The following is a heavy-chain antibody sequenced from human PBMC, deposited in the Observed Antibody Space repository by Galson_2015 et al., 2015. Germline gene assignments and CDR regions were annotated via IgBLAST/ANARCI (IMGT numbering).Heavy chain of an antibody. D-gene: IGHD3-10*01. CDR1: GYTFTSYD. J-gene: IGHJ5*02. Sequence: SVKVSCKASGYTFTSYDINWVRQATGQGLEWMGWMNPNSGNTGYAQKFQGRVTMTRNTSISTAYMELGSLRSEDTAVYYCARDAGSELLWFGELSSWFDPWGQGTLVTVSS. CDR3: ARDAGSELLWFGELSSWFDP. CDR2: MNPNSGNT. V-gene: IGHV1-8*01.